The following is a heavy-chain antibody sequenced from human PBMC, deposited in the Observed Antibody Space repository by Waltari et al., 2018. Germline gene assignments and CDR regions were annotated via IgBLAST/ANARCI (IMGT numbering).Heavy chain of an antibody. CDR1: GFTFSRYG. CDR3: AKDMAARPPSGAFDI. J-gene: IGHJ3*02. CDR2: IRYDGSNK. D-gene: IGHD6-6*01. Sequence: QVQLVESGGGVVQPGGSLRLSCAASGFTFSRYGMHWVRQAPGKGLEWVAFIRYDGSNKYYADSVKGRFTISRDNSKNTLYLQMNSLRAEDTAVYYCAKDMAARPPSGAFDIWGQGTMVTVSS. V-gene: IGHV3-30*02.